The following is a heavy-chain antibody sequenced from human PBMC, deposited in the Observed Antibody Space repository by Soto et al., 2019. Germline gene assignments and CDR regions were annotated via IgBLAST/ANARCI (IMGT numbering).Heavy chain of an antibody. CDR2: ISSSGSYI. V-gene: IGHV3-21*01. J-gene: IGHJ4*02. CDR1: GFTFSSYS. D-gene: IGHD3-3*01. Sequence: PGGSLRLSCAASGFTFSSYSMNWVRQAPGKGLEWVSSISSSGSYIYYADSVKGRFTISRDNAKNSLYLQMNSLRAEDTAVYYCARDYITIFGVAKPFDYWGQGTLVTVSS. CDR3: ARDYITIFGVAKPFDY.